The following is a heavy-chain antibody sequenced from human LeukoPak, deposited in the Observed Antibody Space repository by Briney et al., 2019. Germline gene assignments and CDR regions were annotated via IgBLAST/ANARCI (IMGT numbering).Heavy chain of an antibody. D-gene: IGHD2-2*03. J-gene: IGHJ6*03. CDR1: GGSISSGDYY. Sequence: SETLSLTCTVSGGSISSGDYYWSWIRQPPGKGPEWIGRIYTTGSTDYNPSLKSRVTMSVDTSKNQFSLKLSSVTAADTAVYYCASTVLDIVGVPAAPGYMDVLGKGTTVTVSS. CDR3: ASTVLDIVGVPAAPGYMDV. CDR2: IYTTGST. V-gene: IGHV4-61*08.